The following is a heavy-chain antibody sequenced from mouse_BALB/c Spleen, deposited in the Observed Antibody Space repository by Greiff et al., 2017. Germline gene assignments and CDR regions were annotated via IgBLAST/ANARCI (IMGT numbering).Heavy chain of an antibody. Sequence: QVQLQQSGAGLVRPGTSVKISCTASGYAFTNYWLGWVKQRPGHGLEWIGDIYPGSGNTYYNEKFKGKATLTADKSSSTAYMQLSSLTSEDSAVYFCARGGYGNYGYFDYWGQGTTLTVSS. D-gene: IGHD2-1*01. CDR3: ARGGYGNYGYFDY. V-gene: IGHV1-63*01. CDR2: IYPGSGNT. CDR1: GYAFTNYW. J-gene: IGHJ2*01.